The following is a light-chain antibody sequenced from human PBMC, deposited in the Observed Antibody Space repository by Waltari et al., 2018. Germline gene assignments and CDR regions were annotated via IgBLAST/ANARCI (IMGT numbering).Light chain of an antibody. CDR3: TAHGPGSATI. J-gene: IGLJ1*01. V-gene: IGLV2-14*03. CDR1: SSDIGAFKY. CDR2: NVS. Sequence: QSAVTQPVSVSGSPGQSITLSCAGSSSDIGAFKYVSWYQQHPGDAPKVIIYNVSARPSGVSNRCSGSKAGNTASLTISGLQTEDEADYYCTAHGPGSATIFGTGTRVSVL.